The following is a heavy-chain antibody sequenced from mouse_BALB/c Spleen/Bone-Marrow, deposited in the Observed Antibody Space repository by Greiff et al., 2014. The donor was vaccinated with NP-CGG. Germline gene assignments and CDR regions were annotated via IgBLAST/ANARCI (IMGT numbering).Heavy chain of an antibody. CDR3: ARQDLFAY. Sequence: VQLKESGAELVKPGASVKLSCTASGLNIKDTYMHWVKQRPEQGLEWIGRIDPANGNTKYDPKFQGKATITADTSSNTAYLQLSSLTSEDTAVYYCARQDLFAYWGQGTLVTVSA. J-gene: IGHJ3*01. V-gene: IGHV14-3*02. CDR1: GLNIKDTY. CDR2: IDPANGNT.